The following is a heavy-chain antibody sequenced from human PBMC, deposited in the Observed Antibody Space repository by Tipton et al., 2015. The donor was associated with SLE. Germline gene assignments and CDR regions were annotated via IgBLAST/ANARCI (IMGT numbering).Heavy chain of an antibody. J-gene: IGHJ5*02. CDR3: ARGFYVADFSSGFFVNWFDP. V-gene: IGHV4-38-2*02. CDR2: MFHSGTT. Sequence: TLSLTCTVSGGSITPYFWSWIRQPPGEGLEWIGSMFHSGTTYVNPSLKSRVTISVDKSKSQFSLKVRSVTAADTAVYYCARGFYVADFSSGFFVNWFDPWGQGTLVTVSS. D-gene: IGHD3-3*01. CDR1: GGSITPYF.